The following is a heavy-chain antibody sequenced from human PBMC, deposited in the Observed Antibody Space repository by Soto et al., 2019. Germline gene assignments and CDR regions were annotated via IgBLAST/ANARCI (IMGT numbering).Heavy chain of an antibody. CDR2: INAGNGNT. V-gene: IGHV1-3*01. CDR1: GYIFASYA. J-gene: IGHJ6*03. D-gene: IGHD6-19*01. Sequence: ASVKVSCKASGYIFASYAMHWVRQAPGQRLEWVGWINAGNGNTKYSEKFQGRVSITRDTSASTAYMELSSLRSEDTAVYYCARGAVVAGFSLTYYYYYYMDVWGEGTTVTVS. CDR3: ARGAVVAGFSLTYYYYYYMDV.